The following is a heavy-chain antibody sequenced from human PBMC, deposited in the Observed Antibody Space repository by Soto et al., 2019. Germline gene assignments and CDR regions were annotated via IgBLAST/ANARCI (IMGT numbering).Heavy chain of an antibody. Sequence: GESLKISCKGSGYSFTSYWIGWVRQMPGKGLEWMGIIYPGDSDTRYSPSFQGQVTISADKSISTAYLQWSSLKASDTAMYYCARQDDAWFGEFNANWFDPWGQGTLVTVSS. CDR3: ARQDDAWFGEFNANWFDP. D-gene: IGHD3-10*01. V-gene: IGHV5-51*01. CDR1: GYSFTSYW. J-gene: IGHJ5*02. CDR2: IYPGDSDT.